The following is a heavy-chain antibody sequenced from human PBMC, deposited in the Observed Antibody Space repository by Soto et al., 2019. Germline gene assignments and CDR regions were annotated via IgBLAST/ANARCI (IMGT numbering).Heavy chain of an antibody. CDR1: GGSISSYY. J-gene: IGHJ4*02. D-gene: IGHD3-3*01. CDR2: IYYSGST. V-gene: IGHV4-59*01. Sequence: SETLSLTCTVSGGSISSYYWSWIRQPPGKGLEWIGYIYYSGSTNYNPSLKSRVTISVDTSKNQFSLKLSSVTAADTAVYYCARNFWSGENYFDYWGQGTLVTVSS. CDR3: ARNFWSGENYFDY.